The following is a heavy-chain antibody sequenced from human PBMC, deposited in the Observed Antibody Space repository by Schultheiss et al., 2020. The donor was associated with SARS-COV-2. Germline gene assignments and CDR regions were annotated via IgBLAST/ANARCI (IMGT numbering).Heavy chain of an antibody. CDR3: ARVTGYGGNAFDI. D-gene: IGHD4-23*01. CDR2: IYYSGST. Sequence: GSLRLSCTVSGGSISSYYWSWIRQPPGKGLEWIGYIYYSGSTNYNPSLKSRVTISVDTSKNQFSLKLSSVTAADTAVYYCARVTGYGGNAFDIWGQGTMVTVSS. V-gene: IGHV4-59*01. J-gene: IGHJ3*02. CDR1: GGSISSYY.